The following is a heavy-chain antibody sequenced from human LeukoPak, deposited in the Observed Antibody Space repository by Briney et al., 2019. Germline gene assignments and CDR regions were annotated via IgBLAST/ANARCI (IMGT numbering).Heavy chain of an antibody. CDR3: ARVSISGGGVDY. CDR1: GFT. J-gene: IGHJ4*02. V-gene: IGHV3-21*01. D-gene: IGHD3-16*01. Sequence: GGSLRLSCAASGFTMTWVRQAPGKGLEWVSCISTSSSYIYNADSLQGRFTVSRDNIENSLFLQMNSLIAEDTAVYYCARVSISGGGVDYWGQGTLVTVPS. CDR2: ISTSSSYI.